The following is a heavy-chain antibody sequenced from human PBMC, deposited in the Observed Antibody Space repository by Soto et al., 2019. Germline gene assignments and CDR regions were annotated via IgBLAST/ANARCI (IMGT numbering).Heavy chain of an antibody. J-gene: IGHJ4*02. CDR3: ARSTGVVAARRPTQNAPGY. D-gene: IGHD6-6*01. CDR2: ISAYNGNT. V-gene: IGHV1-18*04. Sequence: GASVKVSCKASGYTFTSCGISWVRQAPGQGLEWMGWISAYNGNTNYAQKLQGRVTMTTDTSTSTAYMELRSLRSDDTAVYYCARSTGVVAARRPTQNAPGYWGQGTRVTVSS. CDR1: GYTFTSCG.